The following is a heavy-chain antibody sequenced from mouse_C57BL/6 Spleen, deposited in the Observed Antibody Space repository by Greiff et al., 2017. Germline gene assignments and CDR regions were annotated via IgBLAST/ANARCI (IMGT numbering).Heavy chain of an antibody. D-gene: IGHD2-1*01. CDR2: IDPENGDT. Sequence: EVQLQQSGAELVRPGASVKLSCTASGFNIKDDYMHWVKQRPEQGLEWIGWIDPENGDTEYASKFQGKATITADTSSNTAYLQLSSLTSEDTAVYYCTHCYGISYWYFDVWGTGTTVTVSS. V-gene: IGHV14-4*01. CDR3: THCYGISYWYFDV. J-gene: IGHJ1*03. CDR1: GFNIKDDY.